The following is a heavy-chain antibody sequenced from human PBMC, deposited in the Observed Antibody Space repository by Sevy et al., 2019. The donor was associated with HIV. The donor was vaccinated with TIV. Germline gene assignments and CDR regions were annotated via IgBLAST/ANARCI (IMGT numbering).Heavy chain of an antibody. V-gene: IGHV3-21*01. D-gene: IGHD3-10*01. J-gene: IGHJ5*02. CDR3: ARDRELLWFGEFDP. CDR1: GFTFSSYS. CDR2: ISSSSSYI. Sequence: GGSLRLSCAASGFTFSSYSMNWVRQAPGKGLEWVSSISSSSSYIYYADSVKGRFTISRDNAKNSLYLQMNSLGAEDTAVYYCARDRELLWFGEFDPWGQGTLVTVSS.